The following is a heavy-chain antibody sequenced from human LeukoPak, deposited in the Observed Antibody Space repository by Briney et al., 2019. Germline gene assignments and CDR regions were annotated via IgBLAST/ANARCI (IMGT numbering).Heavy chain of an antibody. CDR3: AREYSLLWFGELSGPMDV. J-gene: IGHJ6*03. V-gene: IGHV3-23*01. CDR1: GVTFSSFA. CDR2: MSGSGGMT. Sequence: GGSLRLSCAASGVTFSSFAMSWGRQAPGEGLEGVSAMSGSGGMTYSADSVKGRFTISRDKSKATLYMQMNSLRAEDTAGYYCAREYSLLWFGELSGPMDVWGKETTVTISS. D-gene: IGHD3-10*01.